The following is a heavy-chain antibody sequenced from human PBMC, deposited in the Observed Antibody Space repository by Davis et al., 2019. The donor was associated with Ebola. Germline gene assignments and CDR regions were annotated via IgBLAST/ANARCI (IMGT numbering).Heavy chain of an antibody. CDR3: ARGGGGYCSSTSCYRYYGMDV. CDR2: IYYSGST. CDR1: GGSISSGGYY. Sequence: SETLSLTCTVSGGSISSGGYYWSWIRQHPGKGLEWIGYIYYSGSTYYNPSLKSRVTISVDKSKNQFSLKLSSVTAADTAVYYCARGGGGYCSSTSCYRYYGMDVWGQGTTVTVSS. D-gene: IGHD2-2*02. J-gene: IGHJ6*02. V-gene: IGHV4-31*03.